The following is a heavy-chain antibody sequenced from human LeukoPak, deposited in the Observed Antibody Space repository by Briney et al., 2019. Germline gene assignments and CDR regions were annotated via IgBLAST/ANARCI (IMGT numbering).Heavy chain of an antibody. J-gene: IGHJ4*02. V-gene: IGHV3-11*01. CDR2: ISSSGSTI. CDR3: VYHGIAVAESYFDY. CDR1: GFTFSDYY. D-gene: IGHD6-19*01. Sequence: GGSLRLSCAASGFTFSDYYMSWIRQAPGKGLEWVSYISSSGSTIYYADSVKGRFTISRDNAKNSLYLQMNSLRAEDTAVYYCVYHGIAVAESYFDYWGQGTLVTVSS.